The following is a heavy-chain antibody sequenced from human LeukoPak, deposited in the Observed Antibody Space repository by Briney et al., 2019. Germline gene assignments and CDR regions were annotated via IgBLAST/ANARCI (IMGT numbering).Heavy chain of an antibody. CDR1: GFTLSSYA. D-gene: IGHD6-19*01. J-gene: IGHJ6*02. CDR3: AKVAVAGTPFYYYYGMDV. V-gene: IGHV3-23*01. CDR2: ISGSGGST. Sequence: PGGSLRLSCAASGFTLSSYAMSWVRQAPGKGLEWVSAISGSGGSTYYADSVKGRFTISRDNSKNTLYLQMNSLRAEDTAVYYCAKVAVAGTPFYYYYGMDVWGQGTTVTVSS.